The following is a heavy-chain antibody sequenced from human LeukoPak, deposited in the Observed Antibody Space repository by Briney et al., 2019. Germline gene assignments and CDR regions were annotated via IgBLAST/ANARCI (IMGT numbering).Heavy chain of an antibody. Sequence: SETLSLTCTVSGGSISSYYWSWIRQPAGKGLEWIGRIYTSGSTNYNPSLKSRATMSVDTSKNQFSLKLSSVTAADTAVYYCARDKQLEHYYYYYMDVWGKGTTVAVSS. CDR2: IYTSGST. D-gene: IGHD6-6*01. CDR3: ARDKQLEHYYYYYMDV. CDR1: GGSISSYY. V-gene: IGHV4-4*07. J-gene: IGHJ6*03.